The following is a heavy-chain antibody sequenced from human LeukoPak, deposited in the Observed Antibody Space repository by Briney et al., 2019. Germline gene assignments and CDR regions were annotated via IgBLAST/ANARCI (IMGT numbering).Heavy chain of an antibody. CDR3: ARESSGDIAAAGTFGY. V-gene: IGHV4-30-4*01. CDR1: GGSISSDDYY. Sequence: SQTLSLTCTVSGGSISSDDYYWSWIRQPPGMGLEWIGYIYYSGSTNYNPSLKSRVTISVDTSKNQFSLKLSSVTAADTAVYYCARESSGDIAAAGTFGYWGQGTLVTVSS. D-gene: IGHD6-13*01. CDR2: IYYSGST. J-gene: IGHJ4*02.